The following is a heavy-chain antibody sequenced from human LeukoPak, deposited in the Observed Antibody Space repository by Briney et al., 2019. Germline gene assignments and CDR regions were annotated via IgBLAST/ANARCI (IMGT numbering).Heavy chain of an antibody. D-gene: IGHD6-19*01. Sequence: SETLSLTCTVSGGSISTYYWSWIRQPPGKGLEWIGRIYTSGSTNYNPSLKSRVTISVDTSKKQFSLRLTSVTAADTAVYYCAREGGRGWYGPSPSYGGQGTLVTVP. CDR1: GGSISTYY. J-gene: IGHJ4*02. V-gene: IGHV4-4*07. CDR2: IYTSGST. CDR3: AREGGRGWYGPSPSY.